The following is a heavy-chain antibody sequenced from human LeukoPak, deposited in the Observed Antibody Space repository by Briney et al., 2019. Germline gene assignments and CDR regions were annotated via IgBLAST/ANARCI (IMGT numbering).Heavy chain of an antibody. V-gene: IGHV1-18*04. CDR3: ARDSRYCSGGSCYPNWFDP. CDR1: GYTFTSYG. J-gene: IGHJ5*02. D-gene: IGHD2-15*01. Sequence: ASVKVSCKAPGYTFTSYGISWARQAPGQGLEWMGWISAYNGNTNYAQKLQGRVTMTTDTSTSTAYMELRSLRSDDTAVYYCARDSRYCSGGSCYPNWFDPWGQGTLVTVSS. CDR2: ISAYNGNT.